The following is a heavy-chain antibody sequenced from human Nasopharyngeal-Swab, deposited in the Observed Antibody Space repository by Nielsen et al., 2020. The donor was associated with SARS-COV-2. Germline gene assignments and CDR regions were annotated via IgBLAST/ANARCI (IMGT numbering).Heavy chain of an antibody. Sequence: SQTLSLTCAISGDRVSRKSAAWNWIRQSPSRGLEWLGRTYYRSKWYNDYAVSVKGRITINPDTSKNQFSLQLNSVTPEDTAVYYCARGEDGGFDDAFDIWGQGQWSPSLQ. D-gene: IGHD3-10*01. CDR3: ARGEDGGFDDAFDI. J-gene: IGHJ3*02. CDR1: GDRVSRKSAA. CDR2: TYYRSKWYN. V-gene: IGHV6-1*01.